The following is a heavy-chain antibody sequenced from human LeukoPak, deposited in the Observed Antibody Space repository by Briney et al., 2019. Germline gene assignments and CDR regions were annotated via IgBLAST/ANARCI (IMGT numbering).Heavy chain of an antibody. D-gene: IGHD6-25*01. CDR3: ARAYSSAAGDY. J-gene: IGHJ4*02. Sequence: PSETLSLTRTVSGGSISSYYWSWIRQPPGKGLEWIGYVYYSGSTNYNPSLKSRVTISVDTSKNQFSLKLSSVTAADTAVYYCARAYSSAAGDYWGQGTLVTVSS. CDR2: VYYSGST. CDR1: GGSISSYY. V-gene: IGHV4-59*08.